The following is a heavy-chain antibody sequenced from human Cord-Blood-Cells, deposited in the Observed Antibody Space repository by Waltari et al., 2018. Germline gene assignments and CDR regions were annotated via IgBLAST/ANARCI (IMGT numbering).Heavy chain of an antibody. CDR1: GYTFTGYH. CDR3: AREDSRLWFRESRDAFDI. J-gene: IGHJ3*02. D-gene: IGHD3-10*01. V-gene: IGHV1-2*02. Sequence: QVQLVQSGAEVKKPGASVKVSCKASGYTFTGYHMHWVLQAPGQGLEWMGWSNPSSGGTNYAQKFQGRVTMTRDTSISTAYMELSRLRSDDTAVYYCAREDSRLWFRESRDAFDIWGQGTMVTVSS. CDR2: SNPSSGGT.